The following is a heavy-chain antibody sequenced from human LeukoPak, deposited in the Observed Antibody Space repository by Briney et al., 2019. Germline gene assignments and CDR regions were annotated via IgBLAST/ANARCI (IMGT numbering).Heavy chain of an antibody. D-gene: IGHD2-15*01. CDR2: IYYSGNT. J-gene: IGHJ4*02. Sequence: SETLSLTCTVSGGSISSYYWSWIRQPPGKGLEWIGYIYYSGNTDSNPSLKSRVTISVDTSKNQYSLKLSSVTAADTAVYYCARTYCSGGSCHFDYWGQGTLVTVSS. CDR3: ARTYCSGGSCHFDY. CDR1: GGSISSYY. V-gene: IGHV4-59*08.